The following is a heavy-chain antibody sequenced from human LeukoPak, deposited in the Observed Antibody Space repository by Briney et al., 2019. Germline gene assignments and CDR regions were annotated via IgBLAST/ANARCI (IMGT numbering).Heavy chain of an antibody. CDR2: ISYDGSNK. V-gene: IGHV3-30*18. CDR3: AKENSLRWPKGMDV. Sequence: GGSLRLSCAASGFTFSSYGMHWVRQAPGKGLEWVAVISYDGSNKYYADSVKGRFTISRDNSKNTLYLQMNSLRAEDTAVYYCAKENSLRWPKGMDVWGQGTTVTVSS. J-gene: IGHJ6*02. D-gene: IGHD4-23*01. CDR1: GFTFSSYG.